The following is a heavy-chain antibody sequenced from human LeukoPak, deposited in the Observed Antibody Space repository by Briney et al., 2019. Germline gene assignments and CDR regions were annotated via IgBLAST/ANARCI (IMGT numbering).Heavy chain of an antibody. J-gene: IGHJ6*03. CDR1: GFTFSSYS. CDR3: AKDAQSGSYSLVDYYYMDV. CDR2: ISTGSSTI. Sequence: PGGSLRLSCAASGFTFSSYSMNWVRQAPGKGLEWVSYISTGSSTIYYADSVKGRFTISRDNSKNTLYPQMNSLRAEDTAVYYCAKDAQSGSYSLVDYYYMDVWGKGTTVTVSS. D-gene: IGHD1-26*01. V-gene: IGHV3-48*01.